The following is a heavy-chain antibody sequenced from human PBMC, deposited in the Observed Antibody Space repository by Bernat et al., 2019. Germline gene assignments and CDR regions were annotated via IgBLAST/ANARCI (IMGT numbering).Heavy chain of an antibody. D-gene: IGHD3-10*01. CDR1: GFIFDDYA. V-gene: IGHV3-9*01. J-gene: IGHJ3*02. CDR3: VKRGSSGAFDI. CDR2: ISWNSVSI. Sequence: EVQLVESGGGLVQPDRSLRLSCAASGFIFDDYAMHWVRQAPGKGLEWVSGISWNSVSIAYADSVKGRFTISRDNAKNSLYLQMNSLRPEDTALYYCVKRGSSGAFDIWGQGPVVTVSS.